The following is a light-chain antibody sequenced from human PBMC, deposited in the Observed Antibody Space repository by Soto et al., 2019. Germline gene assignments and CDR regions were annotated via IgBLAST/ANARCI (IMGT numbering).Light chain of an antibody. CDR2: DAS. CDR3: QQRSNWPGT. J-gene: IGKJ1*01. Sequence: EIVLTQSPATLSLSPGERATLSCWASQSVSSYLAWYQQKPGQAPRLLIYDASNRATGIPARFSGSGSGTDFTLTISSLEPADLAVYYCQQRSNWPGTFGQGTKVEIK. V-gene: IGKV3-11*01. CDR1: QSVSSY.